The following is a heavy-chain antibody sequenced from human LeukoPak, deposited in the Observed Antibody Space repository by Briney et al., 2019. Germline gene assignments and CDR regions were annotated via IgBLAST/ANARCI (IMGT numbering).Heavy chain of an antibody. J-gene: IGHJ4*02. Sequence: SETLSLTCTVSGDSISSGDYYWSWIRQPAGKGLEWIGRISSSGSTNYNPSLKSRVTISLDGSKNLLSLELSSVTAADTAVYYCVRHSGWYFGYWGQGTLVTVSS. CDR2: ISSSGST. CDR1: GDSISSGDYY. CDR3: VRHSGWYFGY. D-gene: IGHD6-19*01. V-gene: IGHV4-61*02.